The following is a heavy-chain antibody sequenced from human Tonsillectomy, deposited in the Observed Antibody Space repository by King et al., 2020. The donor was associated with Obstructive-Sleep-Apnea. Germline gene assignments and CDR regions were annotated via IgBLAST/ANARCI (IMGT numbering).Heavy chain of an antibody. J-gene: IGHJ3*02. CDR2: SDTDGSRT. D-gene: IGHD3-10*01. Sequence: EVQLVESGGGLVQPGGSLRLSCAASGFTFSSYWMHWVRQAPGKGLMWVSRSDTDGSRTAYAASVKGRFTISSDNAQNTLYLQMNSLRAEDTAVYYCARWYYYGSGRDAFDIWGQGTMVTVSS. CDR1: GFTFSSYW. V-gene: IGHV3-74*01. CDR3: ARWYYYGSGRDAFDI.